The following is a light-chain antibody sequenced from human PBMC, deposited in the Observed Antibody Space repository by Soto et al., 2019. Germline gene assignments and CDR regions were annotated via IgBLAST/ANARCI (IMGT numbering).Light chain of an antibody. V-gene: IGKV3-15*01. Sequence: EILMTQSPATLSVSPGERATLSCRASQIVSSNLAWYQQKPGQAPRLLIYGASTRATGIPARFSGSGSGTEFTLTISSLQSEDFAVYYCQQYNNWPRTCGQGTKVDIK. CDR1: QIVSSN. J-gene: IGKJ1*01. CDR3: QQYNNWPRT. CDR2: GAS.